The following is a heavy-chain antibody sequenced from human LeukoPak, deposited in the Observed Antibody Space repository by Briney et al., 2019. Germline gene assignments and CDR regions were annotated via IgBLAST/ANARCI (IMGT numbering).Heavy chain of an antibody. Sequence: GGSLGLSCAASGFTFSSYAMSWVRQAPGKGLEWVSAISGSGGSTYYADSVKGRFTISRDNSKNTLYLQMNSLRAEDTAVYYCAKAKGSGSGWTPPTRFDYWGQGTLVTVSS. V-gene: IGHV3-23*01. CDR2: ISGSGGST. CDR1: GFTFSSYA. CDR3: AKAKGSGSGWTPPTRFDY. J-gene: IGHJ4*02. D-gene: IGHD6-19*01.